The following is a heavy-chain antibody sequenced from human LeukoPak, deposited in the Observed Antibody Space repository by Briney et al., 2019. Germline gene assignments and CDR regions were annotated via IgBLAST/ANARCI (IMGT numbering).Heavy chain of an antibody. CDR1: GFAFGNYG. J-gene: IGHJ4*02. D-gene: IGHD1-1*01. CDR3: AKDVSSGHNFWALDS. Sequence: GGFLRVACVASGFAFGNYGMSWARQAPGKGLEWVSGIRFSGESSYYADSVKGRFTISRDNSQNTLYLQMNSLRPDDTAVYYCAKDVSSGHNFWALDSWGQGTLVTVSP. V-gene: IGHV3-23*01. CDR2: IRFSGESS.